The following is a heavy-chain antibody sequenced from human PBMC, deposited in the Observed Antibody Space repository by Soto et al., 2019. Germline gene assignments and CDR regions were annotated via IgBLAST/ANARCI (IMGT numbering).Heavy chain of an antibody. J-gene: IGHJ5*02. CDR3: ARGLGRSGFVL. V-gene: IGHV3-48*04. Sequence: EVQLVESGGGLVQPGGSLRLSCVASGFTFNKENMNWVRQAPGKGLEWVSYISSTSTPIKYAASVKGRFTISRDNAKNLLYLQMTSLRVDDTAIYYCARGLGRSGFVLWGQGTPVTVSS. CDR1: GFTFNKEN. D-gene: IGHD1-26*01. CDR2: ISSTSTPI.